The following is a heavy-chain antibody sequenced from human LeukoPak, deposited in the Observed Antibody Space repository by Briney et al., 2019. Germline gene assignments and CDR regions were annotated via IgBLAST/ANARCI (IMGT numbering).Heavy chain of an antibody. CDR1: GFTFSNYW. CDR2: INSDGRST. CDR3: ARGADSGYSSDN. J-gene: IGHJ4*02. Sequence: GGSLRLSCAASGFTFSNYWMHWVRQAPGKGLVWVSRINSDGRSTNYADSVKGRFTISRDNAKNTLYLQMNSLRAEDAAVYYCARGADSGYSSDNWGQGTLVSVSS. D-gene: IGHD3-9*01. V-gene: IGHV3-74*01.